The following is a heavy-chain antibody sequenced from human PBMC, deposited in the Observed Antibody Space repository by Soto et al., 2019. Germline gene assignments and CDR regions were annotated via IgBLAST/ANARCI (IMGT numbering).Heavy chain of an antibody. CDR3: ARGGDYYGSGSYYWTLSGNQGDWFDP. CDR2: NNHSGST. D-gene: IGHD3-10*01. J-gene: IGHJ5*02. CDR1: GGSFSVYY. V-gene: IGHV4-34*01. Sequence: PSETLSLTCAVYGGSFSVYYWSWIRQPPGKGLEWIGENNHSGSTNYNPSLKSRVTISVDTSKNQFSLKLSSVTAADTAVYYCARGGDYYGSGSYYWTLSGNQGDWFDPWGQGTLVTVSS.